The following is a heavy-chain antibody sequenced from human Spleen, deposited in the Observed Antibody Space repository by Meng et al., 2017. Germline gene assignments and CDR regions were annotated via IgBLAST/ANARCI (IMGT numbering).Heavy chain of an antibody. CDR1: GYSFTTFW. CDR2: IYPGDSHT. V-gene: IGHV5-51*01. J-gene: IGHJ5*02. Sequence: GGSLRLSCKGSGYSFTTFWIGWVRQMPGKGLEWMGIIYPGDSHTRYSPSFQGQVTISADKSISTAYLQWSSLKASDTAMYYCARGFVARYCSGGSCYGRNWFDPWGQGTLVTVSS. CDR3: ARGFVARYCSGGSCYGRNWFDP. D-gene: IGHD2-15*01.